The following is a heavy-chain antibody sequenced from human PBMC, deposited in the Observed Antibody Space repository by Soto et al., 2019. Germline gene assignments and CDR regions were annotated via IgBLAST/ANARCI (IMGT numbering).Heavy chain of an antibody. D-gene: IGHD3-9*01. J-gene: IGHJ5*02. CDR3: ARPLYDILTGSPTPDWFDP. CDR2: INSDGSST. V-gene: IGHV3-74*01. CDR1: GVTFSSYW. Sequence: PCCSIKLSCAASGVTFSSYWMHWVRQAPGKGLVWVSRINSDGSSTSYADSVKGRFTISRDNAKNTLYLQMNSLRAEDTAVYYCARPLYDILTGSPTPDWFDPWGQGTLVTSPQ.